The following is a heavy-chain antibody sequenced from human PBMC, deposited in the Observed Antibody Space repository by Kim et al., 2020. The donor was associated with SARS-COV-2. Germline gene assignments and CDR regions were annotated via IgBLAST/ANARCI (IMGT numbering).Heavy chain of an antibody. Sequence: GGSLRLSCAASGFTLRSYAMSWVRQAPGKGLEWVPAISGGGGDTYYADSVKGRFTISRDNSNNTQYLQMNTLRAEDTALYYCAKHIRRSYYFAYWGQGTLVTVSS. CDR3: AKHIRRSYYFAY. J-gene: IGHJ4*02. CDR2: ISGGGGDT. CDR1: GFTLRSYA. D-gene: IGHD3-10*01. V-gene: IGHV3-23*01.